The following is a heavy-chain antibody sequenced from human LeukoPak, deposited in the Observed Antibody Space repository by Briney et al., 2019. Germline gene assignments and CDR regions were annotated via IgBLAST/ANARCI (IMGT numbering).Heavy chain of an antibody. V-gene: IGHV4-34*01. CDR2: INHSGST. CDR3: ARHGPHSSGWYNYYYMDV. CDR1: GGSFSGYY. D-gene: IGHD6-19*01. Sequence: SETLSLTRAVYGGSFSGYYWSWIRQPPGKGLEWIGEINHSGSTNYNPSLKSRVTISVDTSKNQFSLKLSSVTAADTAAYYCARHGPHSSGWYNYYYMDVWGKGTTVTISS. J-gene: IGHJ6*03.